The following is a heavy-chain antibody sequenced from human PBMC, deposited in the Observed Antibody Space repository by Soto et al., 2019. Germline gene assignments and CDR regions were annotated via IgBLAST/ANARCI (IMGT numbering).Heavy chain of an antibody. V-gene: IGHV3-64D*06. CDR1: GFTFSSYA. Sequence: GGSLRLSCSASGFTFSSYAMHWVRQAPGKGLEYVSAISSNGGSTYYADSVKGRFTISRDNSKNTLYLQMSSLRAEDTAVYYCVSYSNYGPYYYYGMDVWGQGTTVTVSS. CDR2: ISSNGGST. CDR3: VSYSNYGPYYYYGMDV. D-gene: IGHD4-4*01. J-gene: IGHJ6*02.